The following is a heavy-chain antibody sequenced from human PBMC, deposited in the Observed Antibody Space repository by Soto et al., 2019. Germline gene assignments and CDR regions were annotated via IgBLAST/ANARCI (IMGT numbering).Heavy chain of an antibody. J-gene: IGHJ5*02. D-gene: IGHD3-3*01. CDR1: GGSISSGGYY. Sequence: SETLSLTCTVSGGSISSGGYYWSWIRQHPGKGLEWIGYIYYSGSTYYNPSLKSRVTISVDTSKNQFSLKLSSVTAADTAVYFCARDRRYDTIFGVEQGWFDPWGQGTLVTVSS. CDR3: ARDRRYDTIFGVEQGWFDP. CDR2: IYYSGST. V-gene: IGHV4-31*03.